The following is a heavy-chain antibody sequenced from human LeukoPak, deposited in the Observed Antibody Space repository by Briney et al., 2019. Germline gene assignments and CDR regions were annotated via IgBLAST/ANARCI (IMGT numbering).Heavy chain of an antibody. Sequence: GSLRLSCAASGFTFSSYAMSWVRQAPGKGLGLGSAISGSGGSTYYADSVKGRFTISRDNSKNTLYLQMNSLRAEDTAVYYCARTYYDILTGYCDYWGQGTLVTVSS. J-gene: IGHJ4*02. V-gene: IGHV3-23*01. D-gene: IGHD3-9*01. CDR1: GFTFSSYA. CDR2: ISGSGGST. CDR3: ARTYYDILTGYCDY.